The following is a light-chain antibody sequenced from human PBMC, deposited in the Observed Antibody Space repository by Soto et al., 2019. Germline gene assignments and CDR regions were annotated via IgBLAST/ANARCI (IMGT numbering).Light chain of an antibody. CDR3: QYYDSSLSGYV. V-gene: IGLV1-40*01. J-gene: IGLJ1*01. CDR2: GSS. CDR1: SSNIGAGYD. Sequence: QSVLTQPPSVSGAPGQRVTISCTGSSSNIGAGYDVHWYQQLPGTAPKLLIYGSSNRPSGVPDRFSGSKSGTSASLAITGLQAEDEADYYCQYYDSSLSGYVFGTGAKVTVL.